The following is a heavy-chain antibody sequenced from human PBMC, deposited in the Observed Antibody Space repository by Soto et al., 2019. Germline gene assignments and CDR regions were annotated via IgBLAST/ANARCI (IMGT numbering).Heavy chain of an antibody. D-gene: IGHD3-3*01. V-gene: IGHV4-4*07. CDR2: IYTSGST. CDR1: GGSISSYY. J-gene: IGHJ6*02. CDR3: ARDQRVTIFGVVTQRRTYGMDV. Sequence: SETLSLTCTVSGGSISSYYWSWIRQPAGKGLEWIGRIYTSGSTNYNPSLKSRVTMSVDTSKNQFSLKLSSVTAADTAVYYCARDQRVTIFGVVTQRRTYGMDVWGQGTTVTVSS.